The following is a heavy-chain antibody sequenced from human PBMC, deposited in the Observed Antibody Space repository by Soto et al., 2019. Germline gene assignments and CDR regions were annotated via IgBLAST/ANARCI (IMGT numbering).Heavy chain of an antibody. CDR1: GFTFSSYG. Sequence: QVQLVESGGGVVQPGRSLRLSCAASGFTFSSYGMHWVRQAPGKGLEWVAVIWYDGSNKYYADSVKGRFTISRDNSKNPRDLQMNSLRAEDTAVYYCARDHYDILPHGLDHWGQGTLVTVSS. CDR2: IWYDGSNK. J-gene: IGHJ4*02. V-gene: IGHV3-33*01. CDR3: ARDHYDILPHGLDH. D-gene: IGHD3-9*01.